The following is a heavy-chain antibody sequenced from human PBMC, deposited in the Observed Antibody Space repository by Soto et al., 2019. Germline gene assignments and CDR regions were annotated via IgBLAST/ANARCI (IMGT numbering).Heavy chain of an antibody. CDR3: AKDDAKPSLIGSAYGLDV. V-gene: IGHV1-46*01. Sequence: ASVKVSCKASGYTFTSYYMHWVRQAPGQGLEWMGIINPSGGSTSYAQKFQGRVTMTRDTSTSTVYMELSSLRSEDTAVYYCAKDDAKPSLIGSAYGLDVWGQGTTVTVSS. CDR2: INPSGGST. J-gene: IGHJ6*02. CDR1: GYTFTSYY. D-gene: IGHD2-2*01.